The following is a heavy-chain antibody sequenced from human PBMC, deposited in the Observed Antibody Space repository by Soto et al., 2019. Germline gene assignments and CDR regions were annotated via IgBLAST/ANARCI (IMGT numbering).Heavy chain of an antibody. CDR1: GFSLSNGRMG. V-gene: IGHV2-26*01. CDR2: IFSNDEK. Sequence: QVTLKESGPVLVKPTETLTLTCTVSGFSLSNGRMGVSWIRQPPGTALEWLAHIFSNDEKSYRTSLKRRLTISKDTSKSQVVLTMTNMDPVDTATYYCARNDYDILTGYGTTLDYWGQGTLVTVFS. J-gene: IGHJ4*02. CDR3: ARNDYDILTGYGTTLDY. D-gene: IGHD3-9*01.